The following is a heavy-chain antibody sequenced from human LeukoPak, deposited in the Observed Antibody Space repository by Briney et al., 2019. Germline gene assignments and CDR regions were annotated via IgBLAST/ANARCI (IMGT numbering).Heavy chain of an antibody. CDR2: IKQDGSEK. V-gene: IGHV3-7*01. Sequence: GGSLRPSCAASGFTLSSYWMSWVRQAPGKGLEWVANIKQDGSEKYYVDSVKGRFTISRDNAKNSLYLQMNSLRAEDTAVYYCARGFDWLLYFDYWGQGTLVTVSS. CDR3: ARGFDWLLYFDY. D-gene: IGHD3-9*01. CDR1: GFTLSSYW. J-gene: IGHJ4*02.